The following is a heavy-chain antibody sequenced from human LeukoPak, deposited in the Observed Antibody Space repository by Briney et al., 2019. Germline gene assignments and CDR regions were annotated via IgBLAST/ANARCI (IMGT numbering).Heavy chain of an antibody. D-gene: IGHD2-15*01. Sequence: GESLKISCKGSGYRFNSYWISWVRQMPGKGLEWMGGIDPSDSDANYSPSFQGHVTFSVDKSITTAFLQWSRLKASDTAMYYCARGQGYCSGGSCFLYYFDYWGQGTLVTVSS. CDR3: ARGQGYCSGGSCFLYYFDY. CDR1: GYRFNSYW. CDR2: IDPSDSDA. V-gene: IGHV5-10-1*01. J-gene: IGHJ4*02.